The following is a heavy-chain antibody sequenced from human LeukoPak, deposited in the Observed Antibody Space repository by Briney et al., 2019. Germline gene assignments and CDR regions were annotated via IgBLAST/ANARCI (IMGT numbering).Heavy chain of an antibody. CDR2: IYSGGST. V-gene: IGHV3-66*01. CDR1: GFTVSSNY. J-gene: IGHJ6*02. D-gene: IGHD3-10*01. Sequence: GGSLRLSCAASGFTVSSNYMSWVRQAPGKGLEWVSVIYSGGSTYYADSVKGRFTISRDNSKNTLYLQMNSLRAEDTAVYYCARDLAWFGEEGMDVWGQGTRSPSP. CDR3: ARDLAWFGEEGMDV.